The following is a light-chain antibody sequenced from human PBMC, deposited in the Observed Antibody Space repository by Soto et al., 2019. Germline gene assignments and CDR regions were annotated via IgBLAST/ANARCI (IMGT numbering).Light chain of an antibody. CDR1: SSDVGGYKY. Sequence: QSALTQPASVSGSPGQSITISCTGTSSDVGGYKYVSWYQQHPDKAPKLIIFEVSNRPSGISSRFSGSKSGNTASLTISGLQAEDEADYYCCSYAGSYTLVFGGGTKLTVL. CDR2: EVS. J-gene: IGLJ2*01. V-gene: IGLV2-14*01. CDR3: CSYAGSYTLV.